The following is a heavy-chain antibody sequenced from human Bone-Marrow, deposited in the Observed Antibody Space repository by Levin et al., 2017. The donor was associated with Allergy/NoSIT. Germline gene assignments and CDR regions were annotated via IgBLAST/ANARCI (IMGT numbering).Heavy chain of an antibody. J-gene: IGHJ6*02. Sequence: GESLKISCEASGYTFSKFWIGWVRQMPGKGLEWVGIVYPGDSDTRYTPSFRGRVTITADRSTNTAFLQLVSLEASDSGMYYCVRQRAQADFRSGFDYGLDVWGQGTTVIVSS. V-gene: IGHV5-51*01. D-gene: IGHD3-3*01. CDR3: VRQRAQADFRSGFDYGLDV. CDR1: GYTFSKFW. CDR2: VYPGDSDT.